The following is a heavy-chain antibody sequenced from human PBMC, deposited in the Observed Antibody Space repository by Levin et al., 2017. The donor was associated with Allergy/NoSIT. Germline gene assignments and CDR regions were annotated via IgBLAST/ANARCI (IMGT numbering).Heavy chain of an antibody. CDR1: GGSISSYY. Sequence: SETLSLTCTVSGGSISSYYWSWIRQPPGKGLEWIGYIYYSGSTNYNPSLKSRVTISVDTSKNQFSLKLSSVTAADTAVYYCARMYCSSTSCYAGMGLNWFDPWGQGSLVTVSS. J-gene: IGHJ5*02. CDR2: IYYSGST. D-gene: IGHD2-2*01. V-gene: IGHV4-59*01. CDR3: ARMYCSSTSCYAGMGLNWFDP.